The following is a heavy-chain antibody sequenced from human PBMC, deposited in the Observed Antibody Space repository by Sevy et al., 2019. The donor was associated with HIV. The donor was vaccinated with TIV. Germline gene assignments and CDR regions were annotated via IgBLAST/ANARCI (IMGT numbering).Heavy chain of an antibody. CDR2: IYYSGST. CDR3: ARGDYYDSSGYNPFGSFDI. D-gene: IGHD3-22*01. Sequence: SETLSLTCTVSGGSISSYYWSWIRQPPGKGLEWIGYIYYSGSTNYNPSLKSRVTISVDTSKNQFSLKLGSVTAADTAVYYCARGDYYDSSGYNPFGSFDIWGQGTMVTVSS. V-gene: IGHV4-59*01. J-gene: IGHJ3*02. CDR1: GGSISSYY.